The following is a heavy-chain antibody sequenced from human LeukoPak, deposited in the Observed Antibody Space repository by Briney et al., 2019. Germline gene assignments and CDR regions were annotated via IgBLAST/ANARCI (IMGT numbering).Heavy chain of an antibody. CDR2: VSHDGTT. J-gene: IGHJ5*02. Sequence: PSETLSLTCSVSGDSVTTYYWSRIRQATGKGLEWIGYVSHDGTTNYTPSLRSRVIMSVDTANNTISLRLTSVTAADTAIYYCARLDCYDVVGCYNHWGRGTQVTVS. CDR3: ARLDCYDVVGCYNH. CDR1: GDSVTTYY. D-gene: IGHD3/OR15-3a*01. V-gene: IGHV4-59*08.